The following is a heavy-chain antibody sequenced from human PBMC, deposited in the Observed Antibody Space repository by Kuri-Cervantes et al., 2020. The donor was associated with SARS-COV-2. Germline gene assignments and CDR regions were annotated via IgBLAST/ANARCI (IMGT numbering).Heavy chain of an antibody. CDR1: GFTFNTCA. CDR2: VSSDGTNQ. CDR3: ARARVGVFDF. J-gene: IGHJ4*02. D-gene: IGHD2-21*01. V-gene: IGHV3-30*04. Sequence: GESLKISCAASGFTFNTCAMHWVRQAPGKGLEWVAMVSSDGTNQSYADSVKGRFTIPRDNSKNTLHLQIISLRTEDTGVFYCARARVGVFDFWGQGALVTVSS.